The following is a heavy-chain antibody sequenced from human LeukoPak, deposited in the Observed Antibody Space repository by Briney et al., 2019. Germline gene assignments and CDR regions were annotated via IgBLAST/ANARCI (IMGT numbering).Heavy chain of an antibody. CDR1: GGSFSGYY. Sequence: SETLSLTCAVYGGSFSGYYWSWIRQPPGKGLEWIGEINHSGSTNYNPSLKSRVTISVDTSKNQFSLKLSSVTAADTAVYFCARAGCGGSSCYDSRGWVDPWGQGTLVSVSS. D-gene: IGHD2-2*01. V-gene: IGHV4-34*01. J-gene: IGHJ5*02. CDR2: INHSGST. CDR3: ARAGCGGSSCYDSRGWVDP.